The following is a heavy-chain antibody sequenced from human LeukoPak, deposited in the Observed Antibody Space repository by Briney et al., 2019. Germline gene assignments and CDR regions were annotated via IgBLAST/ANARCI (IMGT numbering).Heavy chain of an antibody. V-gene: IGHV3-23*01. CDR3: AKAIRTSCYGCNMDV. J-gene: IGHJ6*03. CDR1: GFTFSSYA. CDR2: ISGSGGST. D-gene: IGHD2-2*01. Sequence: GGSLRLSCAASGFTFSSYAMSWVRLAPGKGLEWVSTISGSGGSTYYADSVEGRFTISRDNSKNTLYLQVSSLRAEDTAVYYCAKAIRTSCYGCNMDVWGKGTTVTVSS.